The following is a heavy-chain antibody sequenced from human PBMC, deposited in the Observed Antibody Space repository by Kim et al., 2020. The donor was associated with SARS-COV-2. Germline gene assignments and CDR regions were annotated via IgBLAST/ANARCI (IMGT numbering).Heavy chain of an antibody. CDR3: AKQGYLFELNTYYGMDL. CDR1: GSSFNNYG. D-gene: IGHD2-15*01. V-gene: IGHV3-30*18. J-gene: IGHJ6*02. Sequence: WGSLRLSCAASGSSFNNYGMHWVRQAPGKGLEWVAFISYEGSKKQYLDSLKGRFTVSRDYSKNTLYLQMNSLTAEDTAVYYCAKQGYLFELNTYYGMDLWGRGTTVTVSS. CDR2: ISYEGSKK.